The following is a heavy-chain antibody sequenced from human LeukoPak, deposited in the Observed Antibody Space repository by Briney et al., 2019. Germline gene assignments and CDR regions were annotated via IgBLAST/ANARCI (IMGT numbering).Heavy chain of an antibody. D-gene: IGHD4-23*01. CDR2: MSPNSGDT. V-gene: IGHV1-8*01. CDR3: ARDYGGNSGWFDP. J-gene: IGHJ5*02. Sequence: ASVKVSCKASGYTFTNYDINWVRQATGQGLEWMGWMSPNSGDTGYAQKFQDRVTMTRNTSISTAYMELSSLRSEDTAVYYCARDYGGNSGWFDPWGQGTLVTVSS. CDR1: GYTFTNYD.